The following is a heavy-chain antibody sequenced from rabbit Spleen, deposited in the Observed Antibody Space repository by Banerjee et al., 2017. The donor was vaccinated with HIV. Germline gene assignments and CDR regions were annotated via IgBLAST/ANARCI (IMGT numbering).Heavy chain of an antibody. V-gene: IGHV1S40*01. J-gene: IGHJ4*01. Sequence: QSLEESGGDLVKPEGSLTLTCTASGFSFSSSYYMCWVRQDPGKGLVCIACIYADSSGSSYSASEAKGRFTISKTSSKTMTLEMTNLTAGNTATYFCTKGSAAMTVVITGYYINLWGPGTLVTVS. CDR2: IYADSSGSS. CDR1: GFSFSSSYY. D-gene: IGHD2-1*01. CDR3: TKGSAAMTVVITGYYINL.